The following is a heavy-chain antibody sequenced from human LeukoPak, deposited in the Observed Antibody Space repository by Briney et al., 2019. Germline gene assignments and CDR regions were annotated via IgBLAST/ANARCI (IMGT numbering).Heavy chain of an antibody. J-gene: IGHJ4*02. V-gene: IGHV3-21*01. Sequence: GGSLRLSCAASGFTFSTYSMNWVRRAPGKGLEWVSSISGSSAYIYYADSVKGRFTISRDNAKNSLYLQMNSLRAEDTAVYYCARDRTMVRGVIITDLGYWGQGTLVTVSS. D-gene: IGHD3-10*01. CDR1: GFTFSTYS. CDR2: ISGSSAYI. CDR3: ARDRTMVRGVIITDLGY.